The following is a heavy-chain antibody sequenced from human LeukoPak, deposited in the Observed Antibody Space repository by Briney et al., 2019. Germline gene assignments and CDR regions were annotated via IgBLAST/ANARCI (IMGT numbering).Heavy chain of an antibody. CDR3: ARDLGELGFDY. V-gene: IGHV3-21*01. Sequence: AGGSLRLSCAASGFTFSSYSMNWVRQAPGKGLEWVSSISSSSSYIYYADSVKGRFTISRDNAKNSLYLQMYSLRAEDTAVYYCARDLGELGFDYWGQGTLVTVSS. CDR2: ISSSSSYI. D-gene: IGHD2-21*01. J-gene: IGHJ4*02. CDR1: GFTFSSYS.